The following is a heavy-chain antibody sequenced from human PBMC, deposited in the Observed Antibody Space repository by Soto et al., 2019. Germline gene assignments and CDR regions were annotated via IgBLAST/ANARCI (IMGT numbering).Heavy chain of an antibody. V-gene: IGHV1-69*08. CDR2: IIPILGIA. J-gene: IGHJ4*02. Sequence: QVQLVQSGAEVKKPGSSVKVSCKASGGTFSSYTISWVRQAPGQGLEWMGRIIPILGIANYAQKFQGRVTITADKSTSTAYMELSSLRSEDTGVYYWAREGQLVPQFDYWGQGTLVTVSS. CDR1: GGTFSSYT. CDR3: AREGQLVPQFDY. D-gene: IGHD6-6*01.